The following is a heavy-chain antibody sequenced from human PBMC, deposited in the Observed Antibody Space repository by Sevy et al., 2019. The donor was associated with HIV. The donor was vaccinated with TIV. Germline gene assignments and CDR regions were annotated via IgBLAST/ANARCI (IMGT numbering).Heavy chain of an antibody. CDR2: INHSGNS. CDR3: ARTNYYDNSGYFFLGV. CDR1: GGSFSGYY. D-gene: IGHD3-22*01. V-gene: IGHV4-34*01. J-gene: IGHJ6*02. Sequence: SETLSLTCAVYGGSFSGYYWTWIRQPPGKGLEWIGEINHSGNSDYNPSLKSRVTISVETSKNQFSLKLRSVTAADTAVYYCARTNYYDNSGYFFLGVWGQGTTVTVSS.